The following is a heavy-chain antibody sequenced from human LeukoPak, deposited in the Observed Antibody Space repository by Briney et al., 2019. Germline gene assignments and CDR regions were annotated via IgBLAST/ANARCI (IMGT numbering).Heavy chain of an antibody. D-gene: IGHD3-16*02. J-gene: IGHJ4*02. CDR1: GFTFSSYS. Sequence: GGSLRLSCAASGFTFSSYSMNWVRQAPGKGLEWVSSISSSSSYIYYADSVKGRFTISRDNAKNSLYLQMNSPRAEDTAVYYCASSAYDYVWGSYRYYFDYWGQGTLVTVSS. V-gene: IGHV3-21*01. CDR2: ISSSSSYI. CDR3: ASSAYDYVWGSYRYYFDY.